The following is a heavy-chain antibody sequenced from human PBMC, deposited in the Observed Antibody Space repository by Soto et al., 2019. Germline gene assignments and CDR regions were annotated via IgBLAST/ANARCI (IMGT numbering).Heavy chain of an antibody. CDR3: ARSAITLFGVVSIPPHYYSEMDV. Sequence: SVKVSCKASGGTFNRYAISWVRQAPGQGFEWMGGIIPIFGIGNDAQRFQGRVTITADESTGTAYMELSSLRSEDTGVYYCARSAITLFGVVSIPPHYYSEMDVWGQGTTVTVSS. J-gene: IGHJ6*02. V-gene: IGHV1-69*13. D-gene: IGHD3-3*01. CDR2: IIPIFGIG. CDR1: GGTFNRYA.